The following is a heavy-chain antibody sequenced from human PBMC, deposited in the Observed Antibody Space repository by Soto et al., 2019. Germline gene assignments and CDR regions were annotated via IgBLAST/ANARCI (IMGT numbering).Heavy chain of an antibody. CDR3: ARGRLLWFGEPTGPQTKYYYYYYGMDV. J-gene: IGHJ6*02. CDR1: GGSVSSGSYY. V-gene: IGHV4-61*01. CDR2: IYYSGST. D-gene: IGHD3-10*01. Sequence: SETLSLTCTVSGGSVSSGSYYWSWIRQPPGKGLERIGYIYYSGSTNYNPSLKSRVTISVDTSKNQFSLKLSSVTVADTAVYYCARGRLLWFGEPTGPQTKYYYYYYGMDVWGQGTTVTVSS.